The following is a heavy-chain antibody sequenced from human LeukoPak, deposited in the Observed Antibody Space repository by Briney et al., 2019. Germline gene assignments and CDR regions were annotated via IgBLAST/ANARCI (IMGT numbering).Heavy chain of an antibody. CDR3: ARDRDSSGYYRTRYYDY. D-gene: IGHD3-22*01. J-gene: IGHJ4*02. Sequence: VASVKVSCEASGYTFTGYYMHWVRQAPGQGLEWMGWINPNSGGTNYAQKFQGRVTMTRDTSISTAYMELSRLRSDDTAVYYCARDRDSSGYYRTRYYDYWGQGTLVTVSS. CDR1: GYTFTGYY. CDR2: INPNSGGT. V-gene: IGHV1-2*02.